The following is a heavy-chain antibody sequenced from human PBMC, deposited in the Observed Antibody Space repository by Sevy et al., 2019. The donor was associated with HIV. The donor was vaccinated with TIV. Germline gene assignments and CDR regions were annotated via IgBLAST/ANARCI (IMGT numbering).Heavy chain of an antibody. CDR3: AKDRKRGITMVQGVIIMSPIHYGMDV. D-gene: IGHD3-10*01. CDR2: IGYDGSNK. J-gene: IGHJ6*02. Sequence: GGSLRLSCAASGFTFSSYGMHWVRQAPGKGLEWVAFIGYDGSNKYYADSVKGRFTISRDNSKNTLYLQMNSLRAEDTAVYYCAKDRKRGITMVQGVIIMSPIHYGMDVWGQGTTVTVSS. V-gene: IGHV3-30*02. CDR1: GFTFSSYG.